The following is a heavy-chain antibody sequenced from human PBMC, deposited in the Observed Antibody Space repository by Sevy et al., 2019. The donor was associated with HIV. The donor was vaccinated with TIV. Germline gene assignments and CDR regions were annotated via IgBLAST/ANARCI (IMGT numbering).Heavy chain of an antibody. CDR3: AKDDYLDSSGWLGGYYYYGMDV. J-gene: IGHJ6*02. V-gene: IGHV3-30*18. CDR1: GFTFCSYG. Sequence: GGSLRLSCAVSGFTFCSYGMHWVRQAPGRGLEWVAVISYDGGNKYYADSVKGRFTISRDNSKNTLYLQMNSLRAEDTAVYYCAKDDYLDSSGWLGGYYYYGMDVWGQGTTVTVSS. D-gene: IGHD6-19*01. CDR2: ISYDGGNK.